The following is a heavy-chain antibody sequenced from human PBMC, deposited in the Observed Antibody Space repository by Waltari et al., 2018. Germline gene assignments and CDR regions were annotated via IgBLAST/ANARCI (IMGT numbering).Heavy chain of an antibody. CDR3: ATAVGGNMEFDN. D-gene: IGHD6-19*01. J-gene: IGHJ1*01. CDR2: ISAHNGNT. V-gene: IGHV1-18*01. CDR1: VYTFSTYG. Sequence: QVHLVQSGAEVKKPGASVKVSCKASVYTFSTYGITWVRQAPGQGLEGMGWISAHNGNTNHALKFQDRVTLTTDTSTNTAYMELRSLTSDDTAVYYCATAVGGNMEFDNWGQGTLVTVSS.